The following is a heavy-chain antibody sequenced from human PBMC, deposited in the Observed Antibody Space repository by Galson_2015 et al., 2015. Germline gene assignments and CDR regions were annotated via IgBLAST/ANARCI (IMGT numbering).Heavy chain of an antibody. Sequence: SLRISGAASGLTFGNYWMQWVRQVPGKGLVWVSSINGDGRTTIYADSVKGRFTIASDHAKNTLYLQINSLRAEDTAVYYCISGGTGGIFSVGDYWVQGTLVTVSS. CDR3: ISGGTGGIFSVGDY. D-gene: IGHD3-10*01. J-gene: IGHJ4*02. CDR1: GLTFGNYW. V-gene: IGHV3-74*01. CDR2: INGDGRTT.